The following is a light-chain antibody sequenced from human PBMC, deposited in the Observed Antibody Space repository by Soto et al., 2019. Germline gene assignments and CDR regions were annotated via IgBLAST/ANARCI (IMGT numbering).Light chain of an antibody. CDR3: NAYTRHSTQV. Sequence: QSALTQPASVSGSPGQSITIPCTGTSNDVGDYNYVSWYQQHPGKAPRLIIFDVSHRPSWVSTRFSGSKSDNTASLTISGLQAEDEADYYCNAYTRHSTQVFGGGTKLTVL. CDR1: SNDVGDYNY. V-gene: IGLV2-14*03. CDR2: DVS. J-gene: IGLJ3*02.